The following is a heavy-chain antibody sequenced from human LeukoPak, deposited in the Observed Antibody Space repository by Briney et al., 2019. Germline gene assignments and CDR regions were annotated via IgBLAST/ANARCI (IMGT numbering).Heavy chain of an antibody. Sequence: GASVTVSCTASGYTFTSYYMHWVRQAPGQGLEWMGIINPSGGSTSYAQKFQGRVTMTRDTSTCTVYMELSSLRSEDTAVYYCAREPQQRYCSGGSCREHDYWGQGTLVTVSS. J-gene: IGHJ4*02. CDR2: INPSGGST. CDR3: AREPQQRYCSGGSCREHDY. D-gene: IGHD2-15*01. CDR1: GYTFTSYY. V-gene: IGHV1-46*01.